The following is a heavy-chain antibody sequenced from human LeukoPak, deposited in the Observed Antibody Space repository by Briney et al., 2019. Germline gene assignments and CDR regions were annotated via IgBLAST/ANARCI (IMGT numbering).Heavy chain of an antibody. J-gene: IGHJ5*02. CDR1: GYSFTSYW. CDR3: ARTLAAAGTFWFDP. D-gene: IGHD6-13*01. Sequence: GESLKISCKGSGYSFTSYWVGWVRQLPGKGLEWMGIIYPGDSDTRYSPSFQGQVTISADKSISTAYLQWSSLKASDTAMYYCARTLAAAGTFWFDPWGQGTLVTVSS. CDR2: IYPGDSDT. V-gene: IGHV5-51*01.